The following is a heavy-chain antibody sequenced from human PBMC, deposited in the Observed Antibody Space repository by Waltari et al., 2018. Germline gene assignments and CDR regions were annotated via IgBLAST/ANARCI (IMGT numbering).Heavy chain of an antibody. Sequence: QVQLVQSGAEVKKPGASVKVSCKVSGYTLTELSMHWVRQAPGKGLEWVAVIWYDGSNKYYADSVKGRFTISRDNSKNTLYLQMNSLRAEDTAMYYCAKDRGVTSMDVWGQGTTVTVSS. J-gene: IGHJ6*02. D-gene: IGHD3-10*01. CDR3: AKDRGVTSMDV. CDR2: IWYDGSNK. CDR1: GYTLTELS. V-gene: IGHV3-30*02.